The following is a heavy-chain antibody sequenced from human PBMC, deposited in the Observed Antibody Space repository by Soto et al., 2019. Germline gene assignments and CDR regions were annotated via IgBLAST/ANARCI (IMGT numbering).Heavy chain of an antibody. J-gene: IGHJ6*02. CDR1: GGSISSGGYY. V-gene: IGHV4-31*03. CDR3: ARDYRASYPAYYYYGMDV. D-gene: IGHD3-16*02. CDR2: IYYST. Sequence: QVQLQESGPGLVKPSQTLSLTCTVSGGSISSGGYYWSGIRQHPGKGLEWIGYIYYSTYYNPSLKSRITISVDTSKTQFSLKLSSVTAADTAVYYCARDYRASYPAYYYYGMDVWDQGTTVTVSS.